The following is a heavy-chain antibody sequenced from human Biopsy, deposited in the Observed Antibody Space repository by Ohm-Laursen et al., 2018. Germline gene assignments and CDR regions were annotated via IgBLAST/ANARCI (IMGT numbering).Heavy chain of an antibody. CDR3: AKDQGYYYDRSVYYYFDY. J-gene: IGHJ4*02. CDR1: GFTFSSYA. CDR2: ITSSGDTT. Sequence: SLRLSCAASGFTFSSYAMSWVRQAPGKGLEWVSAITSSGDTTYYSDSVKGRFTISRDSSKNTLYLQMNSLRAEDTAVYYCAKDQGYYYDRSVYYYFDYWGQGTLVTVSS. D-gene: IGHD3-22*01. V-gene: IGHV3-23*01.